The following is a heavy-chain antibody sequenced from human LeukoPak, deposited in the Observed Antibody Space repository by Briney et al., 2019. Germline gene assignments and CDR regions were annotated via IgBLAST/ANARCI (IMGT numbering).Heavy chain of an antibody. V-gene: IGHV3-74*01. D-gene: IGHD3-22*01. CDR1: GFTFSSYW. CDR3: ARAPSEIGGYYPEYFRH. J-gene: IGHJ1*01. Sequence: GGSLRLSCAASGFTFSSYWMHWVRQAPGEGLVWVSRIKSDGSTNYADSVKGRFTISRDNAKNTVSLQMNSLRAEDTGVYYCARAPSEIGGYYPEYFRHWGQGTLVAVSS. CDR2: IKSDGST.